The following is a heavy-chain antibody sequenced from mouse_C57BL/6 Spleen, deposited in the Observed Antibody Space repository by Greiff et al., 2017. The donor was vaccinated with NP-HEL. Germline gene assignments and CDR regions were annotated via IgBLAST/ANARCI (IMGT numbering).Heavy chain of an antibody. CDR1: GFTFTDYY. CDR3: ARYDPVGGFAY. CDR2: IRNKANGYTT. Sequence: EVQGVESGGGLVQPGGSLSLSCAASGFTFTDYYMSWVRQPPGKALEWLGFIRNKANGYTTEYSASVKGRFTISRDNSQSILYLQMNALRAEDSSTYYCARYDPVGGFAYWGQGTLVTVSA. D-gene: IGHD1-1*01. J-gene: IGHJ3*01. V-gene: IGHV7-3*01.